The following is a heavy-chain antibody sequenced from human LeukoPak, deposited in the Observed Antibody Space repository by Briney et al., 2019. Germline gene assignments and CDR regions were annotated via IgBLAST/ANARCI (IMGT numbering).Heavy chain of an antibody. J-gene: IGHJ3*02. V-gene: IGHV4-59*08. CDR1: GGSIRSYY. CDR3: ARHVWLGPFDI. Sequence: PSETLSLTCTVSGGSIRSYYWSWIRQPPGKGLEWIGYIYSSGTTYYNPSLKSRLTISLDTSKTQFSLKLSSVTAADTAIYYCARHVWLGPFDIWGQGTMVTVSS. CDR2: IYSSGTT. D-gene: IGHD3-16*01.